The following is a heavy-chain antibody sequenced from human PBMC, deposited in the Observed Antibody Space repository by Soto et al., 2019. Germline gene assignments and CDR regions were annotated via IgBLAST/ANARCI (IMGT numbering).Heavy chain of an antibody. CDR1: GGTFSSSA. D-gene: IGHD4-4*01. Sequence: QVQLVQSGAEMKEPGSSVKVSCKTSGGTFSSSAISWLRQAPGQGLEWMGGIIPLFRTPDYAQKLQGRVTTAAEESTSTAYMELRSLRSEDTAVYYCPGDNDRLQFGGNYEDSLDVWRQGTRVTASS. V-gene: IGHV1-69*12. CDR2: IIPLFRTP. CDR3: PGDNDRLQFGGNYEDSLDV. J-gene: IGHJ6*01.